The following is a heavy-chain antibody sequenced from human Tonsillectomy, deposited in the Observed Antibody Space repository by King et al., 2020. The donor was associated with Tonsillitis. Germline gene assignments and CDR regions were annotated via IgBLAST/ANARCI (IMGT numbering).Heavy chain of an antibody. D-gene: IGHD3-10*01. CDR1: GYTFTSYD. V-gene: IGHV1-8*01. Sequence: VQLVESGAEVKKPGASVKVSCKASGYTFTSYDINWVRRATGQGLEWGGWMNPNSGNTGYAQKLQGRVTMNRNPSISTAYMELSSLRSEDTAVYYCARALYGSVSYYNGDYWGQGTLVTVSS. J-gene: IGHJ4*02. CDR2: MNPNSGNT. CDR3: ARALYGSVSYYNGDY.